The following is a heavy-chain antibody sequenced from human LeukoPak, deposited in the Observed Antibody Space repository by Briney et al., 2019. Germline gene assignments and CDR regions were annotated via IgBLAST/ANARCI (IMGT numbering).Heavy chain of an antibody. CDR1: GFTFSSYG. D-gene: IGHD4-17*01. J-gene: IGHJ4*02. Sequence: GGSLRLSCAASGFTFSSYGMNWVRQAPGKGLEWVSSITSTSSYINYVDSVKGRFTISRDNAKNSVFLQMNSLRAEDTAVCYCARAVGGDNDLWGQGTLVTVSS. CDR2: ITSTSSYI. CDR3: ARAVGGDNDL. V-gene: IGHV3-21*01.